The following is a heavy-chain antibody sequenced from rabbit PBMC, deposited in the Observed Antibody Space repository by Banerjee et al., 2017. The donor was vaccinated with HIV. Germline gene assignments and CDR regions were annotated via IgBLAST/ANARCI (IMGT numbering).Heavy chain of an antibody. CDR1: GFSFSSTYW. J-gene: IGHJ4*01. CDR2: IDTSSGNT. Sequence: QSLEESGGDLVKPGASLTLTCTASGFSFSSTYWPCWVRQAPGKGLEWIACIDTSSGNTYYASWAKGRFTISKTSSTTVTLQMTSLTAADTATYFCARDNGWAALFDLWGQGTLVIVS. CDR3: ARDNGWAALFDL. V-gene: IGHV1S40*01. D-gene: IGHD4-1*01.